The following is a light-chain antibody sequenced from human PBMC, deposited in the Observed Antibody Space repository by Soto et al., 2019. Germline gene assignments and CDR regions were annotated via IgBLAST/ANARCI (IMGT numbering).Light chain of an antibody. CDR1: SSDVGSYNL. Sequence: QSVLTQPASVSGSPGQSITISCTGTSSDVGSYNLVSWYQQHPGKTPKLMIYEGSRRPSGVYSCLSASKSGNTASLTISGLQAEDEADYYCCSYAGSSTVRFGGGTKLTVL. J-gene: IGLJ2*01. CDR2: EGS. V-gene: IGLV2-23*01. CDR3: CSYAGSSTVR.